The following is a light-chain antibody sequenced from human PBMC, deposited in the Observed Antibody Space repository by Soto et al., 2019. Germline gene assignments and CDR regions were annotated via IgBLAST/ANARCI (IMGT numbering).Light chain of an antibody. Sequence: DLQMSHSPSALSASVGDRVTITCRASQSISGWLAWYQQKPGKAPKLLIYDASSLESGVPSGFSGSGSGTDFILTISRLQPEDIATYYCQQNDNLPITFGQVTLLAIK. CDR1: QSISGW. CDR2: DAS. CDR3: QQNDNLPIT. J-gene: IGKJ5*01. V-gene: IGKV1-5*01.